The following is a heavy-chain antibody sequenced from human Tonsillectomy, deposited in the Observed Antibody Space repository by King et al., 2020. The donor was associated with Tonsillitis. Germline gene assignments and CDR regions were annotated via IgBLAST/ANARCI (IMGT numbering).Heavy chain of an antibody. D-gene: IGHD2-2*01. CDR2: ISWNSDRK. CDR3: AKDRGGGGYCSSTSCYDFDY. CDR1: GFTFDDYA. J-gene: IGHJ4*02. Sequence: VQLVESGGGLVQPGRSLRLSCAASGFTFDDYAMHWVRQAPGKGLEWVSGISWNSDRKGYADSVKGRFTISRDNAKNSLYLQMNSLRAEETALYYCAKDRGGGGYCSSTSCYDFDYWGQGTLVTVSS. V-gene: IGHV3-9*01.